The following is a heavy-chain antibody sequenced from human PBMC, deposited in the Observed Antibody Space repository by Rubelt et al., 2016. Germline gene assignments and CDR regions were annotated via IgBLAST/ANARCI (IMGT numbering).Heavy chain of an antibody. V-gene: IGHV1-46*01. D-gene: IGHD6-6*01. CDR1: GYILTSYS. CDR2: INPSGGST. J-gene: IGHJ4*02. CDR3: AKEGSIADDY. Sequence: GYILTSYSMHWVRKAHGQGLEWMGIINPSGGSTTYAQKFQGRVSMTRDTSTSTVYMELSSLRYEDTALYYCAKEGSIADDYWGQGTLVTVSS.